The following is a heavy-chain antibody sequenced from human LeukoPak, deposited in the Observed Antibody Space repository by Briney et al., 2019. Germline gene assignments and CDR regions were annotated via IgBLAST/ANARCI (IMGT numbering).Heavy chain of an antibody. D-gene: IGHD2-21*01. CDR3: SSRRRHTRSFDY. V-gene: IGHV3-20*04. CDR1: AFTFDDYG. CDR2: ISWNGGRR. J-gene: IGHJ4*02. Sequence: RRSLRVSCAAAAFTFDDYGMTWVRQAPGKRLEWVCGISWNGGRRGYADSVKGRFTISRDNAKNSLYLQMNCLRAEDTAFFFFSSRRRHTRSFDYWGQGTLVTVSS.